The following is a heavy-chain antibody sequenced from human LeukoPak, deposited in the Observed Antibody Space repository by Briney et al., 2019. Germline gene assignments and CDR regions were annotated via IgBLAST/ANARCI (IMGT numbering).Heavy chain of an antibody. D-gene: IGHD5-18*01. V-gene: IGHV3-30*02. J-gene: IGHJ4*02. CDR2: IWYDGSNK. CDR3: AKDRYSYAFEYSDS. CDR1: GFTFSSYG. Sequence: GGSLRLSCAASGFTFSSYGMHWVRQAPGKGLEWVAVIWYDGSNKYYADSVKGRFTISRDNSKDTLSLQVSSLRTEDTAVYYCAKDRYSYAFEYSDSWGQGTLVTVSS.